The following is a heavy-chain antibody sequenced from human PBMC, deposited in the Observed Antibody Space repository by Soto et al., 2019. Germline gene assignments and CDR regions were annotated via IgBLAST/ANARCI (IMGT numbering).Heavy chain of an antibody. V-gene: IGHV5-10-1*03. Sequence: EVQLVQSGAEVKKTGESLRISCKGSGYSFTNYWITWVRQMPGKGLEWLGRVDPTDSYSNYSPSFHGHVTISADKSITTAYLQCSILKASDTAMYYCARDSYYTSWNYFTYYTYEMDVWGQGTTVTVSS. CDR1: GYSFTNYW. CDR2: VDPTDSYS. D-gene: IGHD3-3*01. CDR3: ARDSYYTSWNYFTYYTYEMDV. J-gene: IGHJ6*02.